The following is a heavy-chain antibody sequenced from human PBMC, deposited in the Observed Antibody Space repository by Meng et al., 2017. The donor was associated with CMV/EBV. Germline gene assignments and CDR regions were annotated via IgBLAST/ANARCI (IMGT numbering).Heavy chain of an antibody. CDR1: GFTFSSYW. CDR3: ARSRQRYSSSSNGDY. CDR2: INSDGSST. J-gene: IGHJ4*02. D-gene: IGHD6-6*01. V-gene: IGHV3-74*01. Sequence: GESLKISCAASGFTFSSYWMHWVRQAPGKGLVWVSRINSDGSSTSYADSVKGRFTISRDNAKNTLYLQMNSLRAEDTAVYYCARSRQRYSSSSNGDYWGQGTLVTVFS.